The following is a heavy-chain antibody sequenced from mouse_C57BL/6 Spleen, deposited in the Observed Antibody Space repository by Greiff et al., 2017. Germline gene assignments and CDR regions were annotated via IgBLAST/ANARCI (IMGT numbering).Heavy chain of an antibody. CDR1: GYTFPSYW. CDR3: ARRNYYGNYTYAMDY. CDR2: LDPSDSYT. J-gene: IGHJ4*01. Sequence: VQLQQPGAELVMPGASVKLSCKASGYTFPSYWMHWVKQRPGQGLEWIGELDPSDSYTNYNQQFKGKSTLTVDKSSSTAYMQLSSLTSEDSAVYYCARRNYYGNYTYAMDYWGQGTSVTVSS. D-gene: IGHD2-1*01. V-gene: IGHV1-69*01.